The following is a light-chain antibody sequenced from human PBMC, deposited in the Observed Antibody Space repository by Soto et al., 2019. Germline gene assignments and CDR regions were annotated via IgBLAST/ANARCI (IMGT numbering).Light chain of an antibody. J-gene: IGLJ3*02. V-gene: IGLV2-14*01. CDR3: SSYTSSSTRV. CDR2: EVS. CDR1: SSDVGGYNY. Sequence: QSALTQPASVSGSPGQSITISCTGTSSDVGGYNYVSWYQQHPGKAPKLRIYEVSNRPSGVSNRFSGSKSGNTASLTISGLKGGDESDYYCSSYTSSSTRVFGGGTKLTVL.